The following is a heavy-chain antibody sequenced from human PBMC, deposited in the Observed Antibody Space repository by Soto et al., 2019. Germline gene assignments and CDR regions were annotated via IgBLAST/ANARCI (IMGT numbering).Heavy chain of an antibody. CDR2: ISAYNGNT. V-gene: IGHV1-18*01. Sequence: EASVKVSCKASGYTFTSYGISWVRQAPGQGLEWMGWISAYNGNTNYAQKLQGRVTMTTDTSTSTAYMELRSLRSDDTAVYYCARVVTVVDVLFRFDPWGQGTLVTVSS. CDR1: GYTFTSYG. D-gene: IGHD2-21*01. CDR3: ARVVTVVDVLFRFDP. J-gene: IGHJ5*02.